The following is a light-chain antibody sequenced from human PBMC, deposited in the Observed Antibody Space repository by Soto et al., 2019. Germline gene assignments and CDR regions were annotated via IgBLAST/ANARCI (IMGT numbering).Light chain of an antibody. V-gene: IGLV2-14*01. CDR1: SSDVGAYNY. Sequence: QSALTQPASVSGSPGQSITISCTGTSSDVGAYNYVSWYQQQSGKAPKLMIHEVSNRPSGVSNRFSGSKSGNTASLTISGLQAEDAADYYCSSYTTSRAYVFGIGTKLTVL. J-gene: IGLJ1*01. CDR3: SSYTTSRAYV. CDR2: EVS.